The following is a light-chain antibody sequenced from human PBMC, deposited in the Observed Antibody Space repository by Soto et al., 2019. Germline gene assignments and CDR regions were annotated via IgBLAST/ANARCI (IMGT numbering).Light chain of an antibody. Sequence: QSVRTQPPSASGTPGQRVTISCSGSSPNIGSQFVYWYHQPPGRAPKLLIYRTDQRPSGVPDRFSGSKSGTSASLAISGLRSEDEGDYFCSAWDDSLRWLFGGGTKLTVL. CDR2: RTD. V-gene: IGLV1-47*01. J-gene: IGLJ3*02. CDR1: SPNIGSQF. CDR3: SAWDDSLRWL.